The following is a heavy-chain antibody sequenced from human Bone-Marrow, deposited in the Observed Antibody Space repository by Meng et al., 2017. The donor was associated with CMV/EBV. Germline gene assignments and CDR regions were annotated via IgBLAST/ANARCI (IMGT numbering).Heavy chain of an antibody. CDR2: ISSSSSTI. CDR3: ARDPITATSYGMDV. V-gene: IGHV3-48*04. Sequence: GGSLRLSCAASGFTFSSYSMNWVRQAPGKGLEWVSYISSSSSTIYYADSVEGRFTISRDNAKNSLYLQMNSLRAEDTAVYYCARDPITATSYGMDVWGQGTTVTVSS. D-gene: IGHD1-14*01. CDR1: GFTFSSYS. J-gene: IGHJ6*02.